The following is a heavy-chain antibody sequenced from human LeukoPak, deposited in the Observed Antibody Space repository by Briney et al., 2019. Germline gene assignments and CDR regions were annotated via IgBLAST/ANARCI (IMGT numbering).Heavy chain of an antibody. Sequence: GGSLRLSCAASGFSFSAYSMIWVRQAPGKGLEWVSSVSGTSEYIYYADSVRGRFTISRDNAKNTVYLQMNSLRAEDTAVYYCARWYSSGWYSDYWGQGTLVTVSS. CDR1: GFSFSAYS. J-gene: IGHJ4*02. CDR2: VSGTSEYI. V-gene: IGHV3-21*06. CDR3: ARWYSSGWYSDY. D-gene: IGHD6-19*01.